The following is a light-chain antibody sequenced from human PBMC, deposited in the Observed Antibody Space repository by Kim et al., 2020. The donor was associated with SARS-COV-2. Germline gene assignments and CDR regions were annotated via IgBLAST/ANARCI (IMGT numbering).Light chain of an antibody. CDR1: SGHSSNA. CDR3: QTWGTGIHV. CDR2: LNSDGSH. V-gene: IGLV4-69*01. J-gene: IGLJ3*02. Sequence: QLVLTQSPYASASLGASVKLTCTLSSGHSSNAIAWHQQQPERGPRYLMKLNSDGSHSKGDGIPDRFSGSSSGAERYLTISSLQSEDEADYYCQTWGTGIHVFGGGTQLTVL.